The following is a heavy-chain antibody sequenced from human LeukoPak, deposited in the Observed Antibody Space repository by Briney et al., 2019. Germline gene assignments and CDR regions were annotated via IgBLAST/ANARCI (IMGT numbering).Heavy chain of an antibody. CDR1: GGSISSYY. V-gene: IGHV4-4*07. J-gene: IGHJ4*02. CDR2: IYTSGST. D-gene: IGHD3-10*01. CDR3: AREYYGSGSYYVKYFDY. Sequence: SETLSLTCTVSGGSISSYYWSWIRQPAGMGLEWIGRIYTSGSTNYNPSLKSRVTMSVDTSKNQFSLKLSSVTAADTAVYYCAREYYGSGSYYVKYFDYWGQGTLVAVSS.